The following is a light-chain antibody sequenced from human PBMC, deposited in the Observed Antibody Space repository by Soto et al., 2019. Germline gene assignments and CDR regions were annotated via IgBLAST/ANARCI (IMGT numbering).Light chain of an antibody. CDR1: QTISGY. V-gene: IGKV1-39*01. CDR2: AAS. Sequence: DIQMTHSPSSLSAPVEDSVTITCQASQTISGYLNWFQQRPGKAPKLLIYAASSLQSGVPSRFSGGGSGTDFILTISSLQPEDFASYYCQQSYDFPLTFGQGTRLEIK. J-gene: IGKJ5*01. CDR3: QQSYDFPLT.